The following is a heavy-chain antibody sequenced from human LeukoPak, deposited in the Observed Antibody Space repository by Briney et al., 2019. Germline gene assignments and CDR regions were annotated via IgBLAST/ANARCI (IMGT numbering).Heavy chain of an antibody. Sequence: ASVKVSCKAPGYTFTGYYMHWVRQAPGQGLEWMGWINPNSGGTNYAQKFQGRVTMTRDTSISTAYMELSRLRSDDTAVYYCARGDIVVVPAVNWFDPWGQGTLVTVSS. CDR3: ARGDIVVVPAVNWFDP. CDR2: INPNSGGT. V-gene: IGHV1-2*02. D-gene: IGHD2-2*01. CDR1: GYTFTGYY. J-gene: IGHJ5*02.